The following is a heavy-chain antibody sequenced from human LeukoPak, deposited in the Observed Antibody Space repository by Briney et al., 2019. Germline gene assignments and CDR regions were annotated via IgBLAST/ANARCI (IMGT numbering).Heavy chain of an antibody. CDR1: GFIFSTYW. D-gene: IGHD1-14*01. CDR3: AIGTTPGNLDY. J-gene: IGHJ4*02. Sequence: GGSLRLSCEASGFIFSTYWMTWVRQAPGKGLEWVANIKEDGSETHYVDSVKGRFTISRDNAKNSLYLQMNSLTAEDTAVFYCAIGTTPGNLDYWGQGTLATVSS. CDR2: IKEDGSET. V-gene: IGHV3-7*01.